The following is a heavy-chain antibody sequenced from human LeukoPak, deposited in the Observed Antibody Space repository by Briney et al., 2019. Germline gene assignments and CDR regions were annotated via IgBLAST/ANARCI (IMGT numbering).Heavy chain of an antibody. CDR2: FDPRDRET. Sequence: ASVKVSCKVSVYTLTEIAMHWVRQAPGEGLEWMGGFDPRDRETVYAQKFQGRVTMTEDTSTDTAFMELSGLRSEDTALYYCAIIASAGTFDYWGPGALVTVSS. V-gene: IGHV1-24*01. CDR1: VYTLTEIA. CDR3: AIIASAGTFDY. J-gene: IGHJ4*02. D-gene: IGHD6-13*01.